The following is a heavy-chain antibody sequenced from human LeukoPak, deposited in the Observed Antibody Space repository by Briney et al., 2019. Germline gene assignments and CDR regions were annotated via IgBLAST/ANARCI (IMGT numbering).Heavy chain of an antibody. CDR2: ISWNSDII. V-gene: IGHV3-9*01. J-gene: IGHJ4*02. CDR3: AKTASGYGGYVTYYFDY. CDR1: GFIFDDYA. Sequence: GGSLRLSCAASGFIFDDYAMHWVRQTPGKGLEWVSGISWNSDIINYADSVMGRFTISRDSAKKCLYLQMSSLRAEDTALYYCAKTASGYGGYVTYYFDYWGQGTLVTVSS. D-gene: IGHD5-12*01.